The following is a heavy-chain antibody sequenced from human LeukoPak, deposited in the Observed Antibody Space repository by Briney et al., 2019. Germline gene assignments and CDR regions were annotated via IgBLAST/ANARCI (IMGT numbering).Heavy chain of an antibody. D-gene: IGHD3-9*01. V-gene: IGHV4-39*01. CDR3: ARLVSYDVLTENFYKYYMDV. CDR1: SGSISSNNYY. J-gene: IGHJ6*03. CDR2: IYYTGST. Sequence: PSETLSLTCTVSSGSISSNNYYWGWIRQPPGKGLEWIGSIYYTGSTFYNPSLKSRVTVSLDALKNQFTLKVTSVTATDTAVYYCARLVSYDVLTENFYKYYMDVWGKGTTVTVSS.